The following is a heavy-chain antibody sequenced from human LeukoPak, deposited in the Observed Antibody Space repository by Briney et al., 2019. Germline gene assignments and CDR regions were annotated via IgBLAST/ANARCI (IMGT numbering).Heavy chain of an antibody. D-gene: IGHD3-10*01. CDR1: GLVFSSYT. J-gene: IGHJ3*02. CDR2: STPATDST. V-gene: IGHV3-21*01. CDR3: ARIKEYGFDI. Sequence: GGSLRLSCAASGLVFSSYTMGWVRHAPGKGLEWVSSSTPATDSTNYADSVQGRFTISRDNAKNSLYLQMNSLRAEDTAVYSCARIKEYGFDIWGQGTMVTVSS.